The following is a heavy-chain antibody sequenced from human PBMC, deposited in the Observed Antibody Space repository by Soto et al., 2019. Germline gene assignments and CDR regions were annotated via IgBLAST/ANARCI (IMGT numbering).Heavy chain of an antibody. D-gene: IGHD2-15*01. V-gene: IGHV3-30*18. J-gene: IGHJ5*02. Sequence: HPGGSLRLSCAASGFTLSKYGMHWVRQSPGKGLEWLAVMSYDGGKEYYVDSVKGRFTISRDTSKNTLYLQMNDLKPEDTAVYFCAKELIVAATQGNWFDTWGQGALVTVSS. CDR1: GFTLSKYG. CDR2: MSYDGGKE. CDR3: AKELIVAATQGNWFDT.